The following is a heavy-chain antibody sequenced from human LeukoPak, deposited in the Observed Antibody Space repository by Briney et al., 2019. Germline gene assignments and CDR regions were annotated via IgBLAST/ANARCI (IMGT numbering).Heavy chain of an antibody. D-gene: IGHD2-21*02. CDR3: ARVPALRVVTTPTYFDF. Sequence: SETLSLTCTVSGDSISSYYWNWIRQPPGKGLEWIGYLSYSGSTNYNPSLRNRVTISVDTSKNQFSLKLSSVTAADTAVYYCARVPALRVVTTPTYFDFWGQGTLVTVSS. CDR2: LSYSGST. V-gene: IGHV4-59*01. CDR1: GDSISSYY. J-gene: IGHJ4*02.